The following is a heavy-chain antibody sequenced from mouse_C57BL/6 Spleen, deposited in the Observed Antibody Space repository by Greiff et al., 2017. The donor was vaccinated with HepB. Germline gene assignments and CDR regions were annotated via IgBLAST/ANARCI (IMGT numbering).Heavy chain of an antibody. CDR1: GYSFTGYY. V-gene: IGHV1-42*01. D-gene: IGHD1-1*01. CDR3: ARHYGSNYAMDY. Sequence: VQLQQSGPELVKPGASVKISCKASGYSFTGYYMNWVKQSPEKSLEWIGEINPSTGGTTYNQKFKAKATLTVDKSSSTAYMQLKSLTSEDSAVYYCARHYGSNYAMDYWGQGTSVTVSS. CDR2: INPSTGGT. J-gene: IGHJ4*01.